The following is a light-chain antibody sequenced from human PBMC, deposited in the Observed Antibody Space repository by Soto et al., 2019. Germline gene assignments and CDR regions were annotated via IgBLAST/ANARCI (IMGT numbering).Light chain of an antibody. CDR2: EVS. J-gene: IGLJ1*01. Sequence: QSVLTQPASVSGSPGQSITISCTGTSSDVGAYNYVSWFQQHPGKAPTLIISEVSNRPSGVSNRFSGSKSGNAASLTISGLQAEDEADYFCTSYTSSSTQVFGTGTKVTVL. CDR3: TSYTSSSTQV. CDR1: SSDVGAYNY. V-gene: IGLV2-14*01.